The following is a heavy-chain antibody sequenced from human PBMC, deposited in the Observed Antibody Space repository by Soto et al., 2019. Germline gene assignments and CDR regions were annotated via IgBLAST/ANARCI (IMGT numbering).Heavy chain of an antibody. Sequence: SETLSLTCTVSGGSISSSSYYWGWIRQPPGKGLEWIGSIYYSGSTYYNPSLKSRVTISVDTSKNQFSLKLSSVTAADTAVYYCARRYYDSSGSLLWGQGTLVTVSS. CDR3: ARRYYDSSGSLL. J-gene: IGHJ4*02. V-gene: IGHV4-39*01. CDR1: GGSISSSSYY. CDR2: IYYSGST. D-gene: IGHD3-22*01.